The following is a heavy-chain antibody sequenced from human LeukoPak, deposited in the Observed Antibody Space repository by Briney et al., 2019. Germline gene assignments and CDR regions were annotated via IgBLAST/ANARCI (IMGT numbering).Heavy chain of an antibody. V-gene: IGHV1-2*02. CDR2: INPNSGGT. D-gene: IGHD2-2*01. J-gene: IGHJ5*02. CDR3: ARKDCSSTSCPKKAFDP. CDR1: GHTFTGYY. Sequence: ASVTVSCMASGHTFTGYYMHWARQAPGQGLEWMGWINPNSGGTNYAQKFQGRVTMTRDTSISTAYMELSRLRSDDTAVYYCARKDCSSTSCPKKAFDPWGQGTLVTVSS.